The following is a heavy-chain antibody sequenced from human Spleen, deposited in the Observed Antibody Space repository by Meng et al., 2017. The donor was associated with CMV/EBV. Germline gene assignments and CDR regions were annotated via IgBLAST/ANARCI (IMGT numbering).Heavy chain of an antibody. CDR3: ARDNNWGPDY. D-gene: IGHD7-27*01. Sequence: ASVKVSCKAYGYTFIRNDIHWVRQAPGQGLEWMGWIHPHRGDTNYAQQFQGRVTLTRDTSINTGYMELTRLTSDDTAVYYCARDNNWGPDYWGQGTLVTVSS. CDR1: GYTFIRND. CDR2: IHPHRGDT. J-gene: IGHJ4*02. V-gene: IGHV1-2*02.